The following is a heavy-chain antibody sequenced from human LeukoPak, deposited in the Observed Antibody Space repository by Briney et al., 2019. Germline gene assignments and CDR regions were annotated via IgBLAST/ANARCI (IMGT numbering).Heavy chain of an antibody. CDR2: INPNSGGT. J-gene: IGHJ4*02. V-gene: IGHV1-2*02. CDR1: GYTFTGYY. D-gene: IGHD3-22*01. Sequence: ASVKVSSKTTGYTFTGYYLHWVRQAPGQWLEWLGWINPNSGGTNYAQNFQGRVTMTRDTSISTIYMELSRLTSDDTAMYYCARKYSYDSNGYYYWGQGTLVTVYS. CDR3: ARKYSYDSNGYYY.